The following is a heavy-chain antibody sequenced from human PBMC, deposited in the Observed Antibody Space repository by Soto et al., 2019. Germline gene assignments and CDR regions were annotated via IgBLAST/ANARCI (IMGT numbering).Heavy chain of an antibody. CDR3: AKGGRQWLVTSDFNY. J-gene: IGHJ4*02. Sequence: VQLVESGGGVVQPGRSLRLSCAASGFTFSDYAMHWVRQAPGQGLEWVAVVTHDGRNTHYADSVKARFTISRDSSKNTVSLEMTSLRAEDTAVYYGAKGGRQWLVTSDFNYWGQGDLVTVSS. CDR1: GFTFSDYA. D-gene: IGHD6-19*01. CDR2: VTHDGRNT. V-gene: IGHV3-30*18.